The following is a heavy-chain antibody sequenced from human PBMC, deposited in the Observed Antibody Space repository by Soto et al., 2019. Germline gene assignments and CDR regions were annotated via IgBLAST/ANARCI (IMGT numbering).Heavy chain of an antibody. Sequence: PSETLSLTCTVSGGSISSGDYYWSWIRQPPGKGLEWIGYIYYSGSTYCNPSLKSRVTISVDTSKNQFSLKLSSVTAADTAVYYCARHRLWDGSGSYYPDNWFDPWGQGTLVTVSS. D-gene: IGHD3-10*01. CDR1: GGSISSGDYY. CDR2: IYYSGST. J-gene: IGHJ5*02. CDR3: ARHRLWDGSGSYYPDNWFDP. V-gene: IGHV4-30-4*01.